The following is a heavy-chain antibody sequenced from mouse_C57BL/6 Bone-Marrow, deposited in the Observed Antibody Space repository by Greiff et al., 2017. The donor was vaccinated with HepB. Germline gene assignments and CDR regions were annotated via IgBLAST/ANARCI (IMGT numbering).Heavy chain of an antibody. CDR2: SRNKANDYTT. V-gene: IGHV7-1*01. J-gene: IGHJ3*01. Sequence: EVKLVESGGGLVQSGRSLRLSCATSGFTFSDFYMEWVRQAPGKGLEWIAASRNKANDYTTEYSASVKGRFIVSRDTSQSILYLQMNALRAEDTAIYYCARDGDYGQAWFAYWGQGTLVTVSA. CDR1: GFTFSDFY. CDR3: ARDGDYGQAWFAY. D-gene: IGHD2-4*01.